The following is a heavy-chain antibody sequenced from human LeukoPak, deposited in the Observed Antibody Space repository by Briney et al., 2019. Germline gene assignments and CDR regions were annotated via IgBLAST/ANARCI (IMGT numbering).Heavy chain of an antibody. J-gene: IGHJ6*02. CDR2: INWNGGST. CDR3: ARVSYYYGMDV. CDR1: GFTFDDYG. V-gene: IGHV3-20*01. Sequence: GGPLRLSCAASGFTFDDYGMSWVRQAPGKGLEWVSGINWNGGSTGYADSVKGRFTISRDNAKNSLYLQMNSLRAEDTALYHCARVSYYYGMDVWGQGTTVTVSS.